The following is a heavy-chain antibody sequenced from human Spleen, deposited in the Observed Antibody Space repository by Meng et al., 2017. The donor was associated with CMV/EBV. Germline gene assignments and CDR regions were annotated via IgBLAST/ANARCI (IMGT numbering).Heavy chain of an antibody. CDR1: GYTFTSYG. D-gene: IGHD6-19*01. CDR3: ARSRLAVAGSIFDY. V-gene: IGHV1-69*01. J-gene: IGHJ4*02. Sequence: QVQLVQSGAEWQTPGASVKASCKASGYTFTSYGISWVRQAPGQGLEWMGGIIPIFGTANYAQKFQGRVTITADESTSTAYMELRSLRSDDTAVYYCARSRLAVAGSIFDYWGQGTLVTVSS. CDR2: IIPIFGTA.